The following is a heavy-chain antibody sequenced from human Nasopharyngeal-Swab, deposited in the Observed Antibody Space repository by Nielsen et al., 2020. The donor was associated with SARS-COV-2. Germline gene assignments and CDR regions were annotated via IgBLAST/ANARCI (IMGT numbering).Heavy chain of an antibody. CDR1: GGSFSGYY. CDR3: ARGVPKWQWLPKRYYYMDV. CDR2: INHSGST. V-gene: IGHV4-34*01. D-gene: IGHD6-19*01. Sequence: SATLSRTCSVYGGSFSGYYWSWIRQPPGKGLEWIGEINHSGSTNYNPSLKSRVTISVDTSKNQFSLKLSSVTAADTAVYYCARGVPKWQWLPKRYYYMDVWGKGTTVTVSS. J-gene: IGHJ6*03.